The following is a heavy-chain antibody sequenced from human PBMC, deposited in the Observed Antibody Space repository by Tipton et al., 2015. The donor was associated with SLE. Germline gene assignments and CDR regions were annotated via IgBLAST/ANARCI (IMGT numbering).Heavy chain of an antibody. V-gene: IGHV1-8*01. CDR1: GYTFTSYD. J-gene: IGHJ6*03. CDR2: MNPDSGNT. CDR3: ARGHCRSSSCSSLEYYFSYMDV. Sequence: QSGPEVRKPGASVKVSCKASGYTFTSYDINWVRQAPGQGLERVGMMNPDSGNTDLAQKFQGRVTMTRNLSITTAFLELPSLRSEDTAVYYCARGHCRSSSCSSLEYYFSYMDVWGKGTTVTVSS. D-gene: IGHD2-2*01.